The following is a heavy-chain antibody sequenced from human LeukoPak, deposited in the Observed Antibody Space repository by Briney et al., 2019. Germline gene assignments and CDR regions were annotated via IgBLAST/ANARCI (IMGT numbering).Heavy chain of an antibody. CDR3: AEDPGDKDIDRWFDP. CDR2: INEDGYEK. CDR1: GFPLTTYW. D-gene: IGHD7-27*01. V-gene: IGHV3-7*03. J-gene: IGHJ5*02. Sequence: PGGSLTLSCAATGFPLTTYWMSRVRQAPGKGLEWVANINEDGYEKYYVGSVKGRSTISRDNAKNSLYLHMSGLRVEDTAVYYCAEDPGDKDIDRWFDPWGQGTLVTVSS.